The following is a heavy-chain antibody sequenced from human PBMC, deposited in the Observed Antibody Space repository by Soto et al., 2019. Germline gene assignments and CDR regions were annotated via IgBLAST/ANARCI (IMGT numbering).Heavy chain of an antibody. Sequence: GGSLRLSCAASGFTFSSYAMSWVRQAPGKGLEWVSAISGSGGSTYYADSVKGRFTISRDDSKNTLYLQMNSLRAEDTAVYYCAKGYYGSGSYTLFHYWGQGTLVTVSS. V-gene: IGHV3-23*01. J-gene: IGHJ4*02. CDR2: ISGSGGST. CDR3: AKGYYGSGSYTLFHY. D-gene: IGHD3-10*01. CDR1: GFTFSSYA.